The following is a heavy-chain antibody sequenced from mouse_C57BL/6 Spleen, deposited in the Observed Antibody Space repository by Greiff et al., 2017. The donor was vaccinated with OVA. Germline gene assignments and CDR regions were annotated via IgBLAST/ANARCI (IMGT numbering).Heavy chain of an antibody. D-gene: IGHD1-1*01. J-gene: IGHJ2*01. V-gene: IGHV14-4*01. CDR2: IDPENGDT. Sequence: EVQLQQSGAELVRPGASVKLSCTASGFNIKDDYMHWVKQRPEQGLEWIGWIDPENGDTEYASKFQGKATITADTSSNTAYLQLSSLTSEDTAVYYCTGDYYGSSYDYWGQGTTLTVSS. CDR1: GFNIKDDY. CDR3: TGDYYGSSYDY.